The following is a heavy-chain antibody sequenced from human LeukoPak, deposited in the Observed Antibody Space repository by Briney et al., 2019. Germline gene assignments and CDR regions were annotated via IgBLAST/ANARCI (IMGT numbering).Heavy chain of an antibody. CDR3: ARGYYGSGSPYYFDY. V-gene: IGHV1-46*01. D-gene: IGHD3-10*01. J-gene: IGHJ4*02. CDR1: GYTFTSYY. CDR2: INPNGGST. Sequence: ASVKVSCKASGYTFTSYYMHWVRQAPGQGLEWMGIINPNGGSTSYAQKFQGRVTMTRDTSTSTVYMELSSLRSEDTAVYYCARGYYGSGSPYYFDYWGQGTLVTVSS.